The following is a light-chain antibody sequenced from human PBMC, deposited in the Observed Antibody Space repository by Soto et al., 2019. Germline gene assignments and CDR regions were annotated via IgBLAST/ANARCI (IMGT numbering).Light chain of an antibody. V-gene: IGKV3-15*01. CDR3: QQYNIWPPWT. Sequence: EIVLTQSPVTLSLSPWERATLSCRASQSVSSSYLVWHQQKPGQAPRLLIYGASTRATGIPARFSGSGSGTEFTLTISSLQSEDFAIYYCQQYNIWPPWTFGQGTKVDIK. CDR2: GAS. J-gene: IGKJ1*01. CDR1: QSVSSSY.